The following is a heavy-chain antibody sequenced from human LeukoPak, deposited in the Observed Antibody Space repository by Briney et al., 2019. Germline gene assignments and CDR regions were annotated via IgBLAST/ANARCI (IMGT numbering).Heavy chain of an antibody. D-gene: IGHD2-8*01. CDR2: IYYSGST. J-gene: IGHJ4*02. CDR1: GGSISSSSYY. CDR3: ARGRSGVLDY. V-gene: IGHV4-39*07. Sequence: SETLSLTCTVSGGSISSSSYYWGWIRQPPGKGLEWIGSIYYSGSTNYNPSLKSRVTISVDTSKNQFSLKLSSVTAADTAVYYCARGRSGVLDYWGQGTLVTVSS.